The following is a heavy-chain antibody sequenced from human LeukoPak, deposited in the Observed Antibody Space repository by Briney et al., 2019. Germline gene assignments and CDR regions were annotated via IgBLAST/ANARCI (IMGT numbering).Heavy chain of an antibody. J-gene: IGHJ4*02. Sequence: SETLSLTCTVSGGSISSYYWSWIRQPPGKGLEWIGYNNPSLKSRVTISVDTSKNQFSLKLSSATAADTAVYYCARHYDSSGYYFDYWGQGTLVTVSS. V-gene: IGHV4-59*08. D-gene: IGHD3-22*01. CDR3: ARHYDSSGYYFDY. CDR1: GGSISSYY.